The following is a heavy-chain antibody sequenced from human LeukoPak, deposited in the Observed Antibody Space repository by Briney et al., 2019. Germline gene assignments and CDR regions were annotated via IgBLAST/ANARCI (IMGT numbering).Heavy chain of an antibody. Sequence: ASVKVSCKASGGTFSSYTISWVRQAPGQGLEWMGRIIPILGIANYAQKFQGRVTITADKSTSIAYMELSSLRSEDTAVYYCARSAYGDYPAAAFDIWGQGTMVTVSS. D-gene: IGHD4-17*01. CDR1: GGTFSSYT. CDR3: ARSAYGDYPAAAFDI. CDR2: IIPILGIA. V-gene: IGHV1-69*02. J-gene: IGHJ3*02.